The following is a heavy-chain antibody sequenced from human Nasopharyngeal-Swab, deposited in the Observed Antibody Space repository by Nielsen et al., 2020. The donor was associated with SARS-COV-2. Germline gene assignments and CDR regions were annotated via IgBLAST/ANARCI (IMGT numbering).Heavy chain of an antibody. Sequence: SETLSLTCTFSGVSISSQYWSWIRQPPGKGLDCIVYISHNSGTNYNPSLKSRVTMFMDTSKNQFSLKLRSVTAADTAVYYCAKEGATGWFDPWGQGTLVTVSS. CDR3: AKEGATGWFDP. CDR2: ISHNSGT. CDR1: GVSISSQY. J-gene: IGHJ5*02. V-gene: IGHV4-59*11.